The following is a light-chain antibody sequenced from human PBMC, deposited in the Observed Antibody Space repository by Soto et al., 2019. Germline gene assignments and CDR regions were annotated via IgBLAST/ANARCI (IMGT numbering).Light chain of an antibody. J-gene: IGKJ1*01. Sequence: DIQMTQSPSSLSASVGDRVTITCRSSQGISNYLAWYQQKPGKVPKLLIYAASTLQSGVPSRFSGSGSGTDFTLTIRSLQPEDVATCYCQKYNSAPRTFGQGTKVEIK. V-gene: IGKV1-27*01. CDR3: QKYNSAPRT. CDR2: AAS. CDR1: QGISNY.